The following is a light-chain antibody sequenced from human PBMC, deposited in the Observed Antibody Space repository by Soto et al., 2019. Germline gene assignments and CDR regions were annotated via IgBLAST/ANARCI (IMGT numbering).Light chain of an antibody. CDR3: QQSSSAPRS. V-gene: IGKV1-5*01. CDR1: QTISTW. CDR2: DAS. Sequence: GDRVTITCRASQTISTWMAWYQQKPGKAPKLLVYDASTLQSGVASRFSGSGSGTEFTLIISGLQPDDSATYYCQQSSSAPRSFGGGTKVDIK. J-gene: IGKJ4*01.